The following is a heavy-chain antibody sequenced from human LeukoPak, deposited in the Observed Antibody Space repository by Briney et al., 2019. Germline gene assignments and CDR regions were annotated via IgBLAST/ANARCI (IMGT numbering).Heavy chain of an antibody. V-gene: IGHV4-61*01. J-gene: IGHJ4*02. CDR3: ARGIRTGYGY. CDR2: VDYSGTT. CDR1: GGSVSSGSYY. Sequence: SETLSPTCSVSGGSVSSGSYYWSWIRQPPGKGLEWIGHVDYSGTTNNNPSLRRRVAISLETSKNQFSLKVMYLTAADTAVYYCARGIRTGYGYWGQGTLVTASS. D-gene: IGHD1-1*01.